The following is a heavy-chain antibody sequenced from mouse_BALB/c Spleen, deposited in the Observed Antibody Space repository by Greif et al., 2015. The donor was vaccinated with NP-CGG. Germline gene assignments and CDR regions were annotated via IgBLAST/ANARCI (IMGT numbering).Heavy chain of an antibody. Sequence: QVQLQQSGPELVKPGASVKISCKASGYTFTDYYINWVKQKPGQGLEWIGWIYPGSGNTKCNEKFKGKATLTVDTSSSTVYMQLSSLTSEDTAVYFCARRTGTEAMDYWGQGTSVTVSS. CDR3: ARRTGTEAMDY. CDR1: GYTFTDYY. J-gene: IGHJ4*01. CDR2: IYPGSGNT. D-gene: IGHD4-1*01. V-gene: IGHV1-84*02.